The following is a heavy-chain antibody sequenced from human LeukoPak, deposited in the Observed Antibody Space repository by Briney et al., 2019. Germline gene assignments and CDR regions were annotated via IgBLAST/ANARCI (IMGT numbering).Heavy chain of an antibody. Sequence: VASVKVSCKASGGTFSSYAISWVRQAPGQGLEWMGRIIPILGIANYAQKFQGRVTITADKSTSTAYMELSSLRSEDTAVYYCAREDDVVAVADTGAFDIWGQGTMVTVSS. V-gene: IGHV1-69*04. J-gene: IGHJ3*02. D-gene: IGHD2-15*01. CDR2: IIPILGIA. CDR3: AREDDVVAVADTGAFDI. CDR1: GGTFSSYA.